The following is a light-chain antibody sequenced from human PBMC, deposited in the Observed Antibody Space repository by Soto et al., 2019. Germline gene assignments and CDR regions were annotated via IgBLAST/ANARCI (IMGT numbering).Light chain of an antibody. CDR3: QQCDNLPLT. J-gene: IGKJ4*02. Sequence: DIQMTQSPSSLSASVGDRVTITCQASQDISNYLNWYQQKPGKAPKILIYDASVLEAGVPSMFSGGGSGTHFTLTISSLQAEDVATYYCQQCDNLPLTFGGGTEMEIK. V-gene: IGKV1-33*01. CDR1: QDISNY. CDR2: DAS.